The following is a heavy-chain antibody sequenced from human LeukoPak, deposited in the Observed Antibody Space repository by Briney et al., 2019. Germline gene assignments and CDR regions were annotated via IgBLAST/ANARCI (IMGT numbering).Heavy chain of an antibody. Sequence: PRASVKVSCKASGYTFTGYYLHWVRQAPGQGLEWMGWINPNSGGTKYAQKFQGRGTMTRDTSTSTVYMELSSLRSEDTAVYYCARPGYSRRGGFDYWGQGTLVTVSS. D-gene: IGHD6-13*01. CDR2: INPNSGGT. CDR1: GYTFTGYY. CDR3: ARPGYSRRGGFDY. V-gene: IGHV1-2*02. J-gene: IGHJ4*02.